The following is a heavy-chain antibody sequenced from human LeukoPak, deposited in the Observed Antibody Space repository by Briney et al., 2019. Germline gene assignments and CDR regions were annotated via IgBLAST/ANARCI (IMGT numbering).Heavy chain of an antibody. CDR1: GFTFSSYG. Sequence: GGSLRLSCAASGFTFSSYGMHWVRQAPGKGLEWVAVISYDGSNKYYADSVKGRFTISRDNSKNTLYLQMNSLRAEDTAVYYCAREGGGYADPYNWFDPWGQGTLVTVSS. CDR2: ISYDGSNK. V-gene: IGHV3-30*03. D-gene: IGHD5-12*01. CDR3: AREGGGYADPYNWFDP. J-gene: IGHJ5*02.